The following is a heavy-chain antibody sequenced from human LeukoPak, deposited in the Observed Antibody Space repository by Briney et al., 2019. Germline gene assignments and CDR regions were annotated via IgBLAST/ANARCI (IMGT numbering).Heavy chain of an antibody. D-gene: IGHD6-19*01. CDR1: GFTFSSYS. Sequence: GGSLRLSCAASGFTFSSYSMNWVRQAPGKGLEWVSFISTSSIYIYYADPLKGRFTISRDNAKNSLYLQMNSLRAEDTAAYYCARVIGSSGWYGSYYYYMDVWGKGTTVTISS. J-gene: IGHJ6*03. V-gene: IGHV3-21*04. CDR3: ARVIGSSGWYGSYYYYMDV. CDR2: ISTSSIYI.